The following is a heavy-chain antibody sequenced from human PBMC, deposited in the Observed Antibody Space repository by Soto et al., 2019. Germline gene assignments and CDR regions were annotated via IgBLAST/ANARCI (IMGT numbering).Heavy chain of an antibody. CDR2: ISYDGSNK. J-gene: IGHJ4*02. CDR1: GFTFSSYA. Sequence: GGSLRLSCAASGFTFSSYAMHWVRQAPGKGLEWVAVISYDGSNKYYADSVKGRFTISRDNSKNTLYLQMNSLRAEDTAVYYCARDQDAGYSYVPYYFDYWGQGTLVTVSS. V-gene: IGHV3-30-3*01. D-gene: IGHD5-18*01. CDR3: ARDQDAGYSYVPYYFDY.